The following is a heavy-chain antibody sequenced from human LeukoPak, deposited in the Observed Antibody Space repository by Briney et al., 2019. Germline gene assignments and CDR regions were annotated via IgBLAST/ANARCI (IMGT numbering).Heavy chain of an antibody. D-gene: IGHD1-26*01. J-gene: IGHJ4*02. CDR2: ISYTGST. CDR1: GGSISSYY. Sequence: SETLSLTCTVSGGSISSYYWIWLRQTPGKGLEWIGYISYTGSTNTNPSLKSRVTTSLDTPKNQFSLKLSPVTAADTAVYYCARHEGGSYIDYWGQGILVTVSS. V-gene: IGHV4-59*08. CDR3: ARHEGGSYIDY.